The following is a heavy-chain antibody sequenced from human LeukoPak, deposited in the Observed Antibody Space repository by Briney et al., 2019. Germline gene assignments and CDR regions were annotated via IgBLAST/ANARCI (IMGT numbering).Heavy chain of an antibody. D-gene: IGHD2-2*03. CDR2: IGGSGTRT. J-gene: IGHJ4*02. CDR3: AKDSHWILFDD. V-gene: IGHV3-23*01. CDR1: GFTFSSYG. Sequence: GGSLRLSCAASGFTFSSYGMHWVRQAPGKGLEWVSGIGGSGTRTYYADSVKGRFTISRDNSKNTLYLQMDSLRDEDTAVYYCAKDSHWILFDDWGQGTLVTVSS.